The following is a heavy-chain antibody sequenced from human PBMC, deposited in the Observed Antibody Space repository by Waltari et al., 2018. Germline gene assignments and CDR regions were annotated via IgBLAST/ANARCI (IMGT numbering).Heavy chain of an antibody. D-gene: IGHD5-12*01. CDR2: INHSGGT. J-gene: IGHJ3*02. Sequence: QVQLQQWGAGLLKPSETLSLTCAVYGGSFSGYYWSWIRQPPGKGLEWIGEINHSGGTNYNPSLKSRVTISVDTSKNQFSLKLSSVTAADTAVYYCARGPSPTSVPAFDIWGQGTMVIVSS. CDR3: ARGPSPTSVPAFDI. V-gene: IGHV4-34*01. CDR1: GGSFSGYY.